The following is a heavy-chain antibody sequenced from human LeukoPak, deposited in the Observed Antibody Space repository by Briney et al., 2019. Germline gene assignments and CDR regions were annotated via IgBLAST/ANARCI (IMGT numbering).Heavy chain of an antibody. CDR3: ARVWQDYSGVDY. CDR1: GFTFSAYH. CDR2: ISTTGTTI. Sequence: GSLRLSCAASGFTFSAYHINWVRQAPGKGLEGISYISTTGTTIHYADSVKGRFAISRGNAKSPLYLQMNSLRDEDTAVYYCARVWQDYSGVDYWGQGTLVTVSS. D-gene: IGHD2-21*01. V-gene: IGHV3-48*02. J-gene: IGHJ4*02.